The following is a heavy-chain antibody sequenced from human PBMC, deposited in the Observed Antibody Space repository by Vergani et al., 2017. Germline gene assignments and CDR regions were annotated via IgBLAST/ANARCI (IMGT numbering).Heavy chain of an antibody. CDR3: ARDSXGYVWGSYEAWFDP. V-gene: IGHV4-38-2*02. J-gene: IGHJ5*02. Sequence: QVQLQESGPGLVKPSETLSLPCTVSGYSISSGYYWGWIRQPPGKGLEWIGSIYHSGSTYYNPSLKSRVTISVDTSKNQFSLKLSSVTAADTAVYYCARDSXGYVWGSYEAWFDPWGQGTLVTVSS. CDR2: IYHSGST. CDR1: GYSISSGYY. D-gene: IGHD3-16*01.